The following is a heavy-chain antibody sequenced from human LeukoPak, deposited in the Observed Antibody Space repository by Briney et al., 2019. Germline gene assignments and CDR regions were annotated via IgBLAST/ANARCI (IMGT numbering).Heavy chain of an antibody. D-gene: IGHD2-15*01. V-gene: IGHV4-59*01. Sequence: SETLSLTCTVSGGSISTYYWSWIRQPPGKGLEWIGYIHYSGSTNYNASLKSRVTISVDTSNNQFSLNLSSVTAADTAVYHCARSVGIWFGDSSGGGCYSTWFDPWGQGTLVTVSS. CDR2: IHYSGST. CDR1: GGSISTYY. J-gene: IGHJ5*02. CDR3: ARSVGIWFGDSSGGGCYSTWFDP.